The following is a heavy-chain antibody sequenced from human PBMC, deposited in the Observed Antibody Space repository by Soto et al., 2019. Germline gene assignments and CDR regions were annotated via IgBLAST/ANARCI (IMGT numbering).Heavy chain of an antibody. CDR2: VSHDGRNT. Sequence: VQLVESGGGVVQPGRSLRLSCAASGFNFSDYAMHWVRQAPGKGLEWVAVVSHDGRNTHYADSVKGRFTISRDSSKNTVSLEMTSLRAEDTAVYYCAKGGRQWLVTSDFNYWGQGVLVTVSS. D-gene: IGHD6-19*01. CDR3: AKGGRQWLVTSDFNY. J-gene: IGHJ4*02. V-gene: IGHV3-30*18. CDR1: GFNFSDYA.